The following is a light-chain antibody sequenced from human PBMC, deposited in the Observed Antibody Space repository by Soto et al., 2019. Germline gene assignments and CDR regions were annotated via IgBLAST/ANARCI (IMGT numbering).Light chain of an antibody. CDR1: QSVSSSY. J-gene: IGKJ5*01. Sequence: EIVLTQSPGTLSLSPGERATLSCRASQSVSSSYLAWYQQKPGQAPRLLIYGASSRATGIPDRFSGSGSGTDFTPTISSLEPEDFAVYYCQQRSYPITFGQGTRLEI. CDR3: QQRSYPIT. V-gene: IGKV3-20*01. CDR2: GAS.